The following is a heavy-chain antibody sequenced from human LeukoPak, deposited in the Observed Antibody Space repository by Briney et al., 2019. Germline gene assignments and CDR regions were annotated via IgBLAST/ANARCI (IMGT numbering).Heavy chain of an antibody. CDR1: GFTFSRYA. V-gene: IGHV3-23*01. D-gene: IGHD1-26*01. J-gene: IGHJ4*02. CDR2: ISGSGGST. Sequence: GGSLRLSCAASGFTFSRYAMSWVRQAPGKGVEGVSAISGSGGSTYYADSVKGRFTISRDNSKNTLYLQMNSLRAEDTAVYYCAKDRWELPTWGQGTLVTVSS. CDR3: AKDRWELPT.